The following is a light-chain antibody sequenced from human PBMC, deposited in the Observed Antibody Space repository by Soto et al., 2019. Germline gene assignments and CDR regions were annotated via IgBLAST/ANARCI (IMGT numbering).Light chain of an antibody. V-gene: IGKV3-20*01. CDR3: QQYGSSPGT. CDR1: QSVSSSY. Sequence: EIVFTPSHATPSLSPGERATLSYRSSQSVSSSYLAWYQQKPGQAPRLLIYNAFNRATGIPDRFSGSGSGADFTLTISRLEPEDFAVYYCQQYGSSPGTFGGGTNVDI. CDR2: NAF. J-gene: IGKJ4*01.